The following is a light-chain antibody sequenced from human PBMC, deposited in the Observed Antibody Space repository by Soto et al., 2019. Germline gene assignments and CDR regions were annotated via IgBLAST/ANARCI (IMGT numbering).Light chain of an antibody. CDR1: LGISMY. Sequence: DIQMTQSPSSLSASVGDRVAITCQASLGISMYLNWYQQKPWKAPKLLIYDASNLETGVPSRFSGSGSGTDFTFTISRLQPEDIATYYCQQYDPLPLTFCGWTKGEIK. J-gene: IGKJ4*01. CDR2: DAS. V-gene: IGKV1-33*01. CDR3: QQYDPLPLT.